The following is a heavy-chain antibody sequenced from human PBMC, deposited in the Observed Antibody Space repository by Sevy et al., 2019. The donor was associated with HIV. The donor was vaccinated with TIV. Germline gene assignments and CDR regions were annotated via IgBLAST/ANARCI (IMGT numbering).Heavy chain of an antibody. CDR3: ARVAAY. CDR1: GYSISSGYQ. D-gene: IGHD6-25*01. J-gene: IGHJ4*02. Sequence: SETLSLTCAVSGYSISSGYQWGWIRQPPGKGLEWIGTIYHSGSTYYNPSLKSRVTISVDTSKNQFSLKLNSMTAADTAVYFCARVAAYWGQGIVVTVSS. CDR2: IYHSGST. V-gene: IGHV4-38-2*01.